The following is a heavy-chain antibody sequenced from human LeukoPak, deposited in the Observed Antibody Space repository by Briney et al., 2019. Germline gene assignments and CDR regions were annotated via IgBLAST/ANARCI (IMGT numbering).Heavy chain of an antibody. CDR2: TRNKANSYTT. D-gene: IGHD1-26*01. Sequence: PGGSLRLSCAASGFTFSDHYMDWVRQAPGKGLEWVGRTRNKANSYTTEYAASVKGRFTISRDDSKNSLYLQMNSLKTEDTAVYYCARVSQELLTFDYWGQGTLVTVSS. CDR3: ARVSQELLTFDY. J-gene: IGHJ4*02. V-gene: IGHV3-72*01. CDR1: GFTFSDHY.